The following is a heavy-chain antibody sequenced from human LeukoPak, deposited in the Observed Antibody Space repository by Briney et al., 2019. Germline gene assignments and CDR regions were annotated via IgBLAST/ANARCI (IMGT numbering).Heavy chain of an antibody. D-gene: IGHD6-13*01. V-gene: IGHV4-59*12. CDR3: ARGPSELAYSSSWYEVFFDY. Sequence: SETLSLTCTVSGGSISSYYWSWIRQPPGKGLEWIGYIYYSGSTNYNPSLKSRVTISVDTSKNQFSLKLSSVTAADTAVYYCARGPSELAYSSSWYEVFFDYWGQGTLVTVSS. J-gene: IGHJ4*02. CDR2: IYYSGST. CDR1: GGSISSYY.